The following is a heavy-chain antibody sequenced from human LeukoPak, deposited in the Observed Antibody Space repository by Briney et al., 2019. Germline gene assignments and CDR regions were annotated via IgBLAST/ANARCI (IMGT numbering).Heavy chain of an antibody. D-gene: IGHD1-26*01. CDR1: GFTFSTYV. CDR3: ARDLGATSDYFDY. V-gene: IGHV3-30-3*01. CDR2: ISYDGSNK. J-gene: IGHJ4*02. Sequence: GGSLRLSCAASGFTFSTYVMNWVRQAPGKGLEWVAVISYDGSNKYYADSVKGRFTISRDNSKNTLYLQMNSLRAEDTAVYYCARDLGATSDYFDYWGQGTLVTVSS.